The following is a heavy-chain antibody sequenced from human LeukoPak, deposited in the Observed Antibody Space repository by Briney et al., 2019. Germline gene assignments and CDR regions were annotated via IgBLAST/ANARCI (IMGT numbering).Heavy chain of an antibody. CDR3: ASFRAVGDPTFDY. J-gene: IGHJ4*02. Sequence: GASVKVSCKASGYTFTSYDINWVRQATGQGLEWMGWMNPNSGNTGYAQKFQGRVTMTRNTSISTAYIELSSLRSEDTAVYYCASFRAVGDPTFDYWGQGTLVTVSS. CDR1: GYTFTSYD. D-gene: IGHD2-21*02. CDR2: MNPNSGNT. V-gene: IGHV1-8*01.